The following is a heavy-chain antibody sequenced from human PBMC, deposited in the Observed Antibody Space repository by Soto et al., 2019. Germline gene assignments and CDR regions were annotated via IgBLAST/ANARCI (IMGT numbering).Heavy chain of an antibody. CDR1: GYTFTGYY. CDR3: ARVGRYCSGGSCYHDAFDS. CDR2: INPNSGGT. D-gene: IGHD2-15*01. V-gene: IGHV1-2*04. J-gene: IGHJ3*02. Sequence: ASVKVSCKASGYTFTGYYMHWVRQAPGQGLEWMGWINPNSGGTNYAQKFQGWVTMTRDTSISTAYMELSRLRSDDTAVYYCARVGRYCSGGSCYHDAFDSWGQGTMVTVSS.